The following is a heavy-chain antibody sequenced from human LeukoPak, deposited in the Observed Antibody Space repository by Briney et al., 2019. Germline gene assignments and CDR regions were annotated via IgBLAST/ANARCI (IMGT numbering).Heavy chain of an antibody. Sequence: GGSLRLSCAASGFTFSDYYMSWTRQAPGKGLEWISYISSSASTRNYADSVKGRFTISRDNAKNTLYLQMNSLRAEDTAVYYCAKDPIAYDSSGYYHDYWGQGALVTVSS. V-gene: IGHV3-11*04. D-gene: IGHD3-22*01. CDR3: AKDPIAYDSSGYYHDY. J-gene: IGHJ4*02. CDR1: GFTFSDYY. CDR2: ISSSASTR.